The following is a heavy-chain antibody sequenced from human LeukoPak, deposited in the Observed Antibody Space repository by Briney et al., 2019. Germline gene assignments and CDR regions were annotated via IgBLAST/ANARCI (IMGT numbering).Heavy chain of an antibody. D-gene: IGHD6-19*01. CDR3: AKEGSHYYYYCMDV. CDR2: ISGSGGST. Sequence: GGSLRLSCAASGFTFSSYAMSWVRQAPGKGLEWVSAISGSGGSTYYADSVKGRFTISRDNSKNTLYLQMSSLRAEDTAVYYCAKEGSHYYYYCMDVWGKGTTVTVSS. J-gene: IGHJ6*03. V-gene: IGHV3-23*01. CDR1: GFTFSSYA.